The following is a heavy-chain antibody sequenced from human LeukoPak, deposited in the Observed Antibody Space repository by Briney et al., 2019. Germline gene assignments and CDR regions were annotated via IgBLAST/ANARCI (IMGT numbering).Heavy chain of an antibody. V-gene: IGHV3-23*01. CDR3: AKPRRHCSGGSCYSGYYYYYMDV. CDR1: GFTFSSYW. CDR2: ISGSGGST. D-gene: IGHD2-15*01. J-gene: IGHJ6*03. Sequence: GGSLRLSCAASGFTFSSYWMHWVRQAPGKGLEWVSAISGSGGSTYYADSVKGRFTISRDNSKNTLYLQMNSLRAEDTAVYYCAKPRRHCSGGSCYSGYYYYYMDVWGKGTTVTVSS.